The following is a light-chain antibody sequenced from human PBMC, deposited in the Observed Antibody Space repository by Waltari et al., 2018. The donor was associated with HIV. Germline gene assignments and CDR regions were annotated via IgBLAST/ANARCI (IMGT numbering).Light chain of an antibody. CDR3: QQRSNWLT. V-gene: IGKV3-11*01. CDR1: QSVSSY. Sequence: EIVLTQSPVTLSLSPGERATLPCRASQSVSSYLAWYQQKPGQAPRLLIYDASNRATGIPARFSGSGSGTDFTLTISSLEPEDFAVYYCQQRSNWLTFGGGTKVEIK. CDR2: DAS. J-gene: IGKJ4*01.